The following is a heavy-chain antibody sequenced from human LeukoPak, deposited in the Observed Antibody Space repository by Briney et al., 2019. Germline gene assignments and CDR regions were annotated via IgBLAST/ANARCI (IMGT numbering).Heavy chain of an antibody. V-gene: IGHV3-30-3*01. CDR3: ARDSTYYYDSRGFDY. J-gene: IGHJ4*02. CDR2: ISYDGSNK. D-gene: IGHD3-22*01. Sequence: GRSLRLSCAASGFTFSSYAMHWVRQAPGKGLEWVAVISYDGSNKYYADSVKGRFTISRDNSKNTLYLQMNSLRAEDTAVYYCARDSTYYYDSRGFDYWGQGTLVTVSS. CDR1: GFTFSSYA.